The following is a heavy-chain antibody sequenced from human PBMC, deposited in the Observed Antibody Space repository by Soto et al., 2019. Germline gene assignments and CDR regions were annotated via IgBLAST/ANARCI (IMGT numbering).Heavy chain of an antibody. Sequence: ASVKVSCKASGYTFTGYYMHWVRQAPGQGLEWMGWINPNSGGTNYAQKFQGRVTMTRNTSISTAYMELTLLRSDDTAIYYCARGGGTILAPLPWGEGTLVTVSS. CDR2: INPNSGGT. CDR1: GYTFTGYY. J-gene: IGHJ5*02. V-gene: IGHV1-2*02. D-gene: IGHD3-3*01. CDR3: ARGGGTILAPLP.